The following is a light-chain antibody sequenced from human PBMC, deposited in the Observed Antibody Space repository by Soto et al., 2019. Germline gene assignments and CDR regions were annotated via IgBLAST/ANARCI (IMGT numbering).Light chain of an antibody. CDR3: QQYGSSPLVT. Sequence: EIVLTQSPGTLSLSPGERATLSCRASQSVSSSYLAWYQQKPGQAPRLLIYGASSRATGIPDRFSGSGSGTYFPLTISRLEPEDFAVYYCQQYGSSPLVTFGQGTRLEI. CDR2: GAS. CDR1: QSVSSSY. V-gene: IGKV3-20*01. J-gene: IGKJ5*01.